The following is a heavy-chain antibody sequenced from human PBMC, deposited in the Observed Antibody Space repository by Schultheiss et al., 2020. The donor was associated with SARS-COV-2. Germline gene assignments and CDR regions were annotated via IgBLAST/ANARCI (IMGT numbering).Heavy chain of an antibody. V-gene: IGHV3-23*01. D-gene: IGHD3-16*01. CDR1: GFTFSSYA. CDR3: ARAGNTWIDY. J-gene: IGHJ4*02. CDR2: ISCSGGST. Sequence: GGSLRLSCAASGFTFSSYAMHWVRQAPGKGLEWVSAISCSGGSTYYADSVKGRFTISRDNAKNSLYLQMNSLRAEDTAVYYCARAGNTWIDYWGQGTLVTVSS.